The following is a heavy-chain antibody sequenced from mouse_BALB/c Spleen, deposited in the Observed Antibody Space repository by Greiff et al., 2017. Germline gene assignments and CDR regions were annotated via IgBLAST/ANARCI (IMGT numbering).Heavy chain of an antibody. D-gene: IGHD1-1*01. J-gene: IGHJ2*01. V-gene: IGHV5-17*02. CDR2: ISSGSSTI. CDR3: ARSLPRGFDY. CDR1: GFTFSSFG. Sequence: EVHLVESGGGLVQPGGSRKLSCAASGFTFSSFGMHWVRQAPEKGLEWVAYISSGSSTIYYADTVKGRFTISRDNPKNTLFLQMTSLRSEDTAMYYCARSLPRGFDYWGQGTTLTVSS.